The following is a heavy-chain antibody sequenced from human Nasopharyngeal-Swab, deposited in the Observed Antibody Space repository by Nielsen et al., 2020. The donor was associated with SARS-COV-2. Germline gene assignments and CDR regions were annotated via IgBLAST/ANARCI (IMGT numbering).Heavy chain of an antibody. CDR3: AKARAPPLGYDSSGYTLLYYYYYGMDV. CDR2: ISSSSSYI. Sequence: VRQAPGKGLEWVSSISSSSSYIYYADSVKGRFTISRDNSKNTLYLQMNSLRAEDTAVYYCAKARAPPLGYDSSGYTLLYYYYYGMDVWGQGTTVTVSS. J-gene: IGHJ6*02. V-gene: IGHV3-21*04. D-gene: IGHD3-22*01.